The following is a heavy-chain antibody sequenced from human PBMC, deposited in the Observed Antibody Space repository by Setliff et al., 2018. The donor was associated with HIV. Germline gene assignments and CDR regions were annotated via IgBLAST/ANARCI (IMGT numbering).Heavy chain of an antibody. CDR3: ARGPPIVVVPAALLTFDY. V-gene: IGHV1-18*01. CDR2: ISAYNGNT. D-gene: IGHD2-2*01. J-gene: IGHJ4*02. CDR1: GYTFTSYG. Sequence: GASVKVSCKASGYTFTSYGISWMRQAPGQGLEWMGWISAYNGNTNYAQKLQGRVTMTTDTSTSTAYMELRSLRSDDTAVYYCARGPPIVVVPAALLTFDYWGQGTLVTVSS.